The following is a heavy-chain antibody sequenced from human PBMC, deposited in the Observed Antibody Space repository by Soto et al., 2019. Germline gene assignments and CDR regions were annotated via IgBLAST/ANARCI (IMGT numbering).Heavy chain of an antibody. CDR3: ARAIRHYDILTGYYTGGWFDP. CDR2: IYHSGST. Sequence: QLQLQESGSGLVKPSQTLSLTCAVSGGSISSGGYSWSWIRQPPGKGLEWIGCIYHSGSTYYNPSLKSRVTISVDRSKNQFSLKLSSVTAADTAVYYCARAIRHYDILTGYYTGGWFDPWGQGTLVTVSS. J-gene: IGHJ5*02. V-gene: IGHV4-30-2*01. D-gene: IGHD3-9*01. CDR1: GGSISSGGYS.